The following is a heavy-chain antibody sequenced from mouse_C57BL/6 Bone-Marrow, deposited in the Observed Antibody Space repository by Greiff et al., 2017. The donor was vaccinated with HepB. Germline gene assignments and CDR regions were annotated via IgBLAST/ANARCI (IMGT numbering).Heavy chain of an antibody. CDR2: IDPSDSYT. CDR3: ARSLGYYCTWFAY. D-gene: IGHD2-3*01. V-gene: IGHV1-69*01. Sequence: QVQLQQPGAELVMPGASVKLSCKASGYTFTSYWMHWVKQRPGQGLEWIGEIDPSDSYTNYNQKFKGKSTLTVDKSSSTAYMQLSSLTSEDSAVYYCARSLGYYCTWFAYWGQGTLVTVSA. CDR1: GYTFTSYW. J-gene: IGHJ3*01.